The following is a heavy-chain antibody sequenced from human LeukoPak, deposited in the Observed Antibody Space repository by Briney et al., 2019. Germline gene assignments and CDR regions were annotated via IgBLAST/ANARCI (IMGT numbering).Heavy chain of an antibody. Sequence: PGGSLRLSCAASGFTFSSHWMSWVRQAPGKGLEWVANIKQDGSEKYYVDSVKGRFTISRDNAKNSLYLQMNSLGAEDTAVYYCARARLLWFGESYFDYWGQGTLVTVSS. J-gene: IGHJ4*02. CDR3: ARARLLWFGESYFDY. V-gene: IGHV3-7*01. CDR1: GFTFSSHW. D-gene: IGHD3-10*01. CDR2: IKQDGSEK.